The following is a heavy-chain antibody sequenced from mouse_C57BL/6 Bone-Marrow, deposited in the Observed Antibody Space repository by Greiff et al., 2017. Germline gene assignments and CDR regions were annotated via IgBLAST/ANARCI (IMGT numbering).Heavy chain of an antibody. Sequence: QVQLQQPGAELVMPGASVKLSCKASGYPFTSYWLHWVKQRPGQGLEWIGEIDPSDSYTNYNQKFKGKSTLTVDKSSSTAYMQLSSLTSEDSADYYGAREVGGGCADWGQGTLVTVSA. CDR2: IDPSDSYT. D-gene: IGHD1-1*02. J-gene: IGHJ3*01. CDR3: AREVGGGCAD. CDR1: GYPFTSYW. V-gene: IGHV1-69*01.